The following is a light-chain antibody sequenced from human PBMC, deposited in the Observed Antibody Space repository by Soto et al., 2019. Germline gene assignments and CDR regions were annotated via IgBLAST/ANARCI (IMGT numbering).Light chain of an antibody. CDR1: QAISGNY. Sequence: EIVLTQSPGTLSLSPGEGASLSCSASQAISGNYLAWYQHKPGQAPRLIMYGASSRANGIPGRFSGSGSGTDLTLTISRLEPEDFAVYYCQQYGSSPPITFGQGTRLEIK. CDR2: GAS. CDR3: QQYGSSPPIT. V-gene: IGKV3-20*01. J-gene: IGKJ5*01.